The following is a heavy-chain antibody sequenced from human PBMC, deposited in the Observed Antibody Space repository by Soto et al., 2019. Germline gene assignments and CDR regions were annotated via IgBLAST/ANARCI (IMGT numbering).Heavy chain of an antibody. CDR2: IYYSGST. D-gene: IGHD2-2*01. CDR1: GGSISSGGYY. V-gene: IGHV4-31*03. J-gene: IGHJ6*02. CDR3: ARDNIVVVPAALYGMDV. Sequence: TLSLTCTVSGGSISSGGYYWSWIRQHPGKGLEWIGYIYYSGSTYYNPSLKSRVTISVDTSKNQFSLKLSSVTAADTAVYYCARDNIVVVPAALYGMDVWGQGTTVTVSS.